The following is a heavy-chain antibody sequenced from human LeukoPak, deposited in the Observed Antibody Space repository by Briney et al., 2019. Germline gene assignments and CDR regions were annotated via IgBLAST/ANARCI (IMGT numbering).Heavy chain of an antibody. D-gene: IGHD3-16*02. CDR3: AKELYDYVWGSYRYFGY. Sequence: GGSLRLSCAASGFTFSSYAMSWVRQAPGKGLEWVSAISGSGGSTYYADSVKGRFTISRDNPKNTLYLQMNSLRAEDTAVYYCAKELYDYVWGSYRYFGYWGQGTLVTVSS. CDR2: ISGSGGST. CDR1: GFTFSSYA. J-gene: IGHJ4*02. V-gene: IGHV3-23*01.